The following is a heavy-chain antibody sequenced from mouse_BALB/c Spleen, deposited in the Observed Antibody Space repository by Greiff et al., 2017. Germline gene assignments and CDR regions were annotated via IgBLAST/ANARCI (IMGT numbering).Heavy chain of an antibody. CDR3: ARRYYGSRYAMDY. V-gene: IGHV3-8*02. Sequence: VQLKESGPSLVKPSQTLSLTCSVTGDSITSGYWNWIRKFPGNKLEYMGYISYSGSTYYNPSLKSRISITRDTSKNQYYLQLNSVTTEDTATYYCARRYYGSRYAMDYWGQGTSVTVSS. CDR2: ISYSGST. CDR1: GDSITSGY. D-gene: IGHD1-1*01. J-gene: IGHJ4*01.